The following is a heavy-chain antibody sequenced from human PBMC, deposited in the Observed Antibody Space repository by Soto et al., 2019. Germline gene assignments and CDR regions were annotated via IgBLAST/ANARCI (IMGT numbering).Heavy chain of an antibody. CDR2: MFYVGAT. Sequence: QVQLQESGPGLVEPSQTLSLTCSVSGGSISSGDYYWSWIRQPPGKGLEWIGYMFYVGATYYNPLLKSRVTISVDTSKNQFSLELSSVTAADTAGYHCARVVRVCMRPSCRGRNWFDPWGQVTLVNVTS. CDR3: ARVVRVCMRPSCRGRNWFDP. J-gene: IGHJ5*02. CDR1: GGSISSGDYY. D-gene: IGHD2-8*01. V-gene: IGHV4-30-4*01.